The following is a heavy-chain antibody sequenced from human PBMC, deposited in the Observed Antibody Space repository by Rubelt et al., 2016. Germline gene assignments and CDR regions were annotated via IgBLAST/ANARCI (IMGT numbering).Heavy chain of an antibody. D-gene: IGHD4-11*01. J-gene: IGHJ4*02. CDR2: IHSGGRT. Sequence: EVHLVESGGGLVQPGGSLRLSCAASGFPFSTYSMNWVRQAPGKGLEWVSPIHSGGRTFYSDSVKGGFTISSENSKNTRYLQMTSLAADDTAVYYCARVDYSNYVGCWGQGTLVTVSS. V-gene: IGHV3-66*01. CDR3: ARVDYSNYVGC. CDR1: GFPFSTYS.